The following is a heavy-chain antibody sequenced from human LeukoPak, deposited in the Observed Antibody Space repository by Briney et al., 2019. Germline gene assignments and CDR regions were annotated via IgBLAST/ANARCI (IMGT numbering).Heavy chain of an antibody. CDR3: AGDSNWNPNSFDY. CDR1: GGTFSSYA. Sequence: SVKVSCKASGGTFSSYAISWVRQAPGQGLEWMGGIIPIFGTANYAQKFQGRVTITTDESTSTAYMELSSLRSEDTAVYYCAGDSNWNPNSFDYWGQGTLVTVSS. J-gene: IGHJ4*02. D-gene: IGHD1-20*01. CDR2: IIPIFGTA. V-gene: IGHV1-69*05.